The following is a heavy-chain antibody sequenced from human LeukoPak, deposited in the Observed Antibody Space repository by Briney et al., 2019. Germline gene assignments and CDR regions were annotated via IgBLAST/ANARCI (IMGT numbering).Heavy chain of an antibody. CDR1: GFTFDDYA. V-gene: IGHV3-9*01. CDR2: ISWNSGSI. CDR3: AEDAYYYDSSGQQPFDY. D-gene: IGHD3-22*01. Sequence: GRSLRLSCAASGFTFDDYAMHWVRQAPGKGLEWVSGISWNSGSIGYADSVKGRFTISRDNAKNSLYLQMNSLRAEDTALYYCAEDAYYYDSSGQQPFDYWGQGTLVTVSS. J-gene: IGHJ4*02.